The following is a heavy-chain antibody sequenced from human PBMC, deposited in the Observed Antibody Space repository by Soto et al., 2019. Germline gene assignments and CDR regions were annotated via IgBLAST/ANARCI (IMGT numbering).Heavy chain of an antibody. CDR2: IYDRGST. J-gene: IGHJ4*02. CDR3: ARKQAGYFYGIDY. CDR1: GGSITSGGYY. D-gene: IGHD3-10*01. Sequence: PSETLSLSCTVSGGSITSGGYYWSWIRQHPGKGLEWLGYIYDRGSTFYNPSLKSRITLSVDTSKNQFSLKLSSVTVADTDVYFCARKQAGYFYGIDYWGQGTLVTVSS. V-gene: IGHV4-31*03.